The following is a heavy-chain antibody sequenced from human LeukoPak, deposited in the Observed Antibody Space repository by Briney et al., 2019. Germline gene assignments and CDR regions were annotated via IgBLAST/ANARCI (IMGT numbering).Heavy chain of an antibody. Sequence: GESLKISCKGSGYSFTSYWIGWVRQMPGKGLEWMGIIYPGDSETRYSPSFEGQVTISADKSISTAYLQWSSLKVSDTAMYYCATQYYYDSSGHFDYWGLGTLVTVSS. D-gene: IGHD3-22*01. CDR2: IYPGDSET. V-gene: IGHV5-51*01. J-gene: IGHJ4*02. CDR3: ATQYYYDSSGHFDY. CDR1: GYSFTSYW.